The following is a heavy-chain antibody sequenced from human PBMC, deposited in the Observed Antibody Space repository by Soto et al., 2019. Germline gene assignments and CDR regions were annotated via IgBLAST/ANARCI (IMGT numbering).Heavy chain of an antibody. Sequence: QVQLVQSGAEVKKPGASVKVSCKASGYTFTNYIITWVRQAPGQGLEWMGWIIGYNGNTNYAQNFQGRVTMTADTSTSTAYMDLRSLRSDDTAVXYCARXXAYSTSFDAFDIWGQGTMVTVSS. J-gene: IGHJ3*02. CDR1: GYTFTNYI. V-gene: IGHV1-18*01. CDR2: IIGYNGNT. CDR3: ARXXAYSTSFDAFDI. D-gene: IGHD6-6*01.